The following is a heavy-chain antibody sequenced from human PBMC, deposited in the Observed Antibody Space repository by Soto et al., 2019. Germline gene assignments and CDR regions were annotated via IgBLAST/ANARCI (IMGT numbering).Heavy chain of an antibody. D-gene: IGHD2-21*01. CDR1: GGSFSGYY. V-gene: IGHV4-34*01. CDR3: ARDVYYGGFSLGY. J-gene: IGHJ4*01. CDR2: VNHSGST. Sequence: PSETLSLTCAVYGGSFSGYYWSWIRQPTGKGLEWIGEVNHSGSTNYNPSLKSRVTISVDASKNQLSLKISSVTAADTAVYYCARDVYYGGFSLGYWGHGILVTVSS.